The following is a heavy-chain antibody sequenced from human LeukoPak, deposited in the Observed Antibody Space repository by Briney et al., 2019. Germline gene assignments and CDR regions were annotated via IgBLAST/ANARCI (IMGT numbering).Heavy chain of an antibody. CDR1: GFTFSSYS. CDR3: ARLGYCSGGSCYGEWYFDY. V-gene: IGHV3-21*01. Sequence: GGSLRLSCAASGFTFSSYSMNWVRQAPGKGLEWVSSISSSSSHIYYADSVKGRFTISRDNAKNSLYLQMNSLRAEDTAVYYCARLGYCSGGSCYGEWYFDYWGQGTLVTVSS. D-gene: IGHD2-15*01. J-gene: IGHJ4*02. CDR2: ISSSSSHI.